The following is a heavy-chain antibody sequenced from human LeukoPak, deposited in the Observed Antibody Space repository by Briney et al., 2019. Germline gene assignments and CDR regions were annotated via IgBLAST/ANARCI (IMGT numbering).Heavy chain of an antibody. V-gene: IGHV1-69*05. CDR2: IIPIFGTA. J-gene: IGHJ4*02. CDR3: ARAEQWLVEGSCDY. CDR1: GGTYSRYV. Sequence: ASVKVSCKESGGTYSRYVISWVRQAPGQGLEWMGGIIPIFGTANYAQKFQGRVTITTDESTSTAYMELSSMRSEDTAVYYCARAEQWLVEGSCDYWGQGTLVTVSS. D-gene: IGHD6-19*01.